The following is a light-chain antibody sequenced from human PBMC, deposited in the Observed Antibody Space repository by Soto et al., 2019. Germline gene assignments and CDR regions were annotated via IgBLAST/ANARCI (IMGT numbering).Light chain of an antibody. J-gene: IGKJ5*01. CDR3: QHYENLPIT. Sequence: DIQMTQSPSSLSASVGDRVTITCQSTQDISNLLNWFQQKPGKAPKLLIYDASNLETGVPSRFSGSGSGTDFTFTISSLQAEDIATYYCQHYENLPITFGQGTRLEIK. CDR1: QDISNL. V-gene: IGKV1-33*01. CDR2: DAS.